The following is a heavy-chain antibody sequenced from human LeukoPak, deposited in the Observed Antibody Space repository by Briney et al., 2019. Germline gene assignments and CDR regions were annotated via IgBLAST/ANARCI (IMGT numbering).Heavy chain of an antibody. J-gene: IGHJ6*03. CDR3: ARVDSSGWNAYFYYLDV. CDR1: GYTLSHYD. V-gene: IGHV3-30*04. CDR2: TSYDGSKK. Sequence: PGRSLTLSYAASGYTLSHYDFHWPRQAPGKGLEWVALTSYDGSKKYYADSVKGRFTLSRDNSKNTLSLQMNSLRAEDTAVYYCARVDSSGWNAYFYYLDVWGKGTTVTVSS. D-gene: IGHD6-19*01.